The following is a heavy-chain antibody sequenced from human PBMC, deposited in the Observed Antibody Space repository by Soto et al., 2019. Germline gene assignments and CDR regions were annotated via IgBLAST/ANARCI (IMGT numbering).Heavy chain of an antibody. CDR1: GFTFSTYW. J-gene: IGHJ5*02. Sequence: EVQLVESGGDLVQPGGSLRLSCAASGFTFSTYWMHWVRQAPGKGLVWVSRIKSDGSSTSYADSVKGRFTISRDNAKNTLYLQMNSLRVEDTAVYYCARSDWFDPWGQGTLVTVSS. CDR3: ARSDWFDP. V-gene: IGHV3-74*01. CDR2: IKSDGSST.